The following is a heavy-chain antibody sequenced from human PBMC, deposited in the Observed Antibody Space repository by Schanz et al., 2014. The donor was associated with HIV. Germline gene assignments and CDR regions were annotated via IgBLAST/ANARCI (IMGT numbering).Heavy chain of an antibody. CDR2: ISAYNGNT. D-gene: IGHD4-17*01. J-gene: IGHJ3*02. CDR1: GYTFTTYG. Sequence: QIQLVQSGAEVKKPGASVKVSCRASGYTFTTYGITWVRQAPGQGLEWMGWISAYNGNTNYAQKVQGRVTMTTDTSTSTAYMELRSLTSDDTAVYYCARGERTVHDAFDIWGQGTMVTVSS. CDR3: ARGERTVHDAFDI. V-gene: IGHV1-18*01.